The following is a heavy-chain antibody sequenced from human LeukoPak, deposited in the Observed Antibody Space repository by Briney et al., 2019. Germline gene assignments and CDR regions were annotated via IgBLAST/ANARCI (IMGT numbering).Heavy chain of an antibody. D-gene: IGHD1-26*01. V-gene: IGHV4-59*12. CDR1: GGSISSYY. CDR2: IYYTGST. CDR3: ARVPPVGATSFYYYYGMDV. J-gene: IGHJ6*02. Sequence: SETLSLTCTVSGGSISSYYWSWIRQPPGKGLEWIGYIYYTGSTDYNPSLKSRVAISVDTSKNQFSLKLSSVTAADTAVFYCARVPPVGATSFYYYYGMDVWGQGTTVTVSS.